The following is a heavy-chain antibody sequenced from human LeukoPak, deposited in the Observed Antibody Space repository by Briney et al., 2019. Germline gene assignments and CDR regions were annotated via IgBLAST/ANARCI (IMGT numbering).Heavy chain of an antibody. D-gene: IGHD4-17*01. CDR1: GGTFNTFSTYA. V-gene: IGHV1-69*13. CDR3: ARPNTVPLSQDAFDV. J-gene: IGHJ3*01. Sequence: SVKVSCKASGGTFNTFSTYAISWVWQAPGQDREWEGGMVPLFGTTNYAQKFQGRVTITADESTSTAYMELSSLRSEDTAMYYCARPNTVPLSQDAFDVWGQGTIVTVSS. CDR2: MVPLFGTT.